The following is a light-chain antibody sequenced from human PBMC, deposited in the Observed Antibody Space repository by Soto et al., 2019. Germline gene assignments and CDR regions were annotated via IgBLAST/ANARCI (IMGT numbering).Light chain of an antibody. J-gene: IGLJ3*02. Sequence: QSVLTQPAAVSGSRGQSITISCTGTSSDVVGYNFVSWYQHLPGKAPTLLIYEVSNRPSAVSNRFSGSKSGSTASLTIFGIQAEDEAYYYCSLYTSITLVVFGGGTHPTVL. V-gene: IGLV2-14*01. CDR3: SLYTSITLVV. CDR1: SSDVVGYNF. CDR2: EVS.